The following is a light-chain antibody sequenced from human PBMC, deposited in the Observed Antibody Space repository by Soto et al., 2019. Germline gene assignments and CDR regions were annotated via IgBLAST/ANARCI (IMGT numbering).Light chain of an antibody. CDR3: QQLASYPIGT. CDR2: DAS. V-gene: IGKV1-33*01. Sequence: DIQMTQSPSSLSASVGDRVTITCQASQDISNYLNWYQKKPGKAPKLLIYDASNLESGVPSRFRGSGSGTEFTLTISSLQPEDFATYSCQQLASYPIGTFGGGTKVDIK. J-gene: IGKJ4*01. CDR1: QDISNY.